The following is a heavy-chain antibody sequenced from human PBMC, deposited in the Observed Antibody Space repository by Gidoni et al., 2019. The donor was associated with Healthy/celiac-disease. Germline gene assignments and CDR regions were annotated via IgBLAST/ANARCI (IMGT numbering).Heavy chain of an antibody. J-gene: IGHJ4*02. CDR1: GFTFSRYS. D-gene: IGHD5-18*01. V-gene: IGHV3-21*01. Sequence: EVQLVESGGGLVKPGGSLRLSCAASGFTFSRYSMNWVRQAPGKGLEWVSSISSSSSYIYYADSVKGRFTISRDNAKNSLYLQMNSLRAEDTAVYYCARPLAARGYSYGPMGGFDYWGQGTLVTVSS. CDR3: ARPLAARGYSYGPMGGFDY. CDR2: ISSSSSYI.